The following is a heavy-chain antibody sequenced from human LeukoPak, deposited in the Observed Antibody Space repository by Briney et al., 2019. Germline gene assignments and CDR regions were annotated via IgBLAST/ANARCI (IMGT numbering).Heavy chain of an antibody. CDR1: GFTFSSYS. CDR2: ISSSSSTI. V-gene: IGHV3-48*02. CDR3: ARGLDSSGYYPEDHFDY. Sequence: GGSLRLSCAASGFTFSSYSMNWVRQAPGKGLEWVSYISSSSSTIYYADSVKGRFTISRDNAKNSLYLQMNSLRDEDTAVYYCARGLDSSGYYPEDHFDYWGQGTLVTVSS. D-gene: IGHD3-22*01. J-gene: IGHJ4*02.